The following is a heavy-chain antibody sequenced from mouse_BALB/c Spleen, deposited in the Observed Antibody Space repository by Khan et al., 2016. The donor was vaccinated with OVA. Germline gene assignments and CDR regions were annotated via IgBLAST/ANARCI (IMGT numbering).Heavy chain of an antibody. CDR1: GYSITSGYG. J-gene: IGHJ2*01. CDR2: ISYSGST. V-gene: IGHV3-2*02. Sequence: EVQLVETGPGLVKPSQSLSLTCTVTGYSITSGYGWNWIRQFPGNKLEWMGYISYSGSTNYNPSLKSRISITRATSKNHFFLQLNSVTTEDTATYYSARTARIKYWGQGTTLTGSS. CDR3: ARTARIKY. D-gene: IGHD1-2*01.